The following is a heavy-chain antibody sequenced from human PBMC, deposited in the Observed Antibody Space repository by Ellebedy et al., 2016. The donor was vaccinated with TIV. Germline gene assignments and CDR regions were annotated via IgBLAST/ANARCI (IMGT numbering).Heavy chain of an antibody. CDR1: GGSISSYY. J-gene: IGHJ4*02. CDR2: IYYSGST. V-gene: IGHV4-59*04. CDR3: ASASGSYYYFDY. D-gene: IGHD1-26*01. Sequence: SETLSLXXTVSGGSISSYYWSWIRQPPGKGLEWIGSIYYSGSTYYNPSLKSRVTISVDTSKNQFSLKLSSVTAADTAVYYCASASGSYYYFDYWGQGTLVTVSS.